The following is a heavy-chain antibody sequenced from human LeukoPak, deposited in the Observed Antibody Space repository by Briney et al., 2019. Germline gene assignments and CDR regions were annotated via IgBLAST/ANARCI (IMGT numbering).Heavy chain of an antibody. CDR2: MNPNSGNT. V-gene: IGHV1-8*01. CDR3: VQWGYDYAPPSRDY. J-gene: IGHJ4*02. D-gene: IGHD3-16*01. CDR1: GYTFTSYD. Sequence: ASVKVSCKASGYTFTSYDINWVRQATGQGLEWMGWMNPNSGNTGYAQKFQGRVTMTRNTSISTAYMELSSLRSEDTAVYYCVQWGYDYAPPSRDYWGQGPLVPVSS.